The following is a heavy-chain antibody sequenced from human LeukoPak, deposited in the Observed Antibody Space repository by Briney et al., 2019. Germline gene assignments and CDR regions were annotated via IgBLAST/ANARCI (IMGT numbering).Heavy chain of an antibody. CDR3: ARRFGAARDDYMDV. CDR2: IKQDGSEK. CDR1: GFTFSSYW. D-gene: IGHD3-16*01. Sequence: PGGSLRLSCVASGFTFSSYWMSWVRQAPGKGLEWVANIKQDGSEKHYVDSVKGRFTISRDNAKNSLYLQMSGLRAEDTAVYYCARRFGAARDDYMDVWGKGTTVTVSS. J-gene: IGHJ6*03. V-gene: IGHV3-7*01.